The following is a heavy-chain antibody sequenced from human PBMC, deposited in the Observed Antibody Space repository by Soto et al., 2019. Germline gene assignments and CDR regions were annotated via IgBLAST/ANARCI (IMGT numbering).Heavy chain of an antibody. CDR2: IYYSGST. D-gene: IGHD3-22*01. V-gene: IGHV4-30-4*01. CDR3: ARGSYYYDRSGYYHY. J-gene: IGHJ4*02. Sequence: QVQLQESGPGLVKPSQTLSLTCTVSGGSISSGDYYWSWIRQPPGKGLEWIGYIYYSGSTYYNPSLKRRVTISVDTSKNQFSLKLSSVTAADTAVYYCARGSYYYDRSGYYHYWGQGTLVTVSS. CDR1: GGSISSGDYY.